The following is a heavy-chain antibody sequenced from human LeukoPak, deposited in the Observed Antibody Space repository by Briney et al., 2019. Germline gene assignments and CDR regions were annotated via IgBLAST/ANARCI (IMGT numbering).Heavy chain of an antibody. J-gene: IGHJ4*02. D-gene: IGHD3-22*01. CDR1: GYTFTGYY. CDR3: ARGGTHYYDSSGYVD. CDR2: ISAYNGNT. Sequence: ASVKVSCKASGYTFTGYYMHWVRQAPGQGLEWMGWISAYNGNTNYAQKLQGRVTMTTDTSTSTAYMELRSLRSDDTAVYYCARGGTHYYDSSGYVDWGQGTLVTVSS. V-gene: IGHV1-18*04.